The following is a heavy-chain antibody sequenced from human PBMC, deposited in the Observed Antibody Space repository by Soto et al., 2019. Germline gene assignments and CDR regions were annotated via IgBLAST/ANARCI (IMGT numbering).Heavy chain of an antibody. J-gene: IGHJ6*03. CDR2: ISGIGAST. CDR3: AKYFSNYVYYYYMDV. CDR1: VFTFSSYA. Sequence: PGGSLRLSCAASVFTFSSYAMSWVRQAPGKGLEWVSAISGIGASTYYADSVKGRFTISRDNSKSTLYLHMISLRAEDSAVYYCAKYFSNYVYYYYMDVWGKGTTVTVSS. V-gene: IGHV3-23*01. D-gene: IGHD4-4*01.